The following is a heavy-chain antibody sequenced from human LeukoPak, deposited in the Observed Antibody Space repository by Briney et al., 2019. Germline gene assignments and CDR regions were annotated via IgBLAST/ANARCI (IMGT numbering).Heavy chain of an antibody. J-gene: IGHJ2*01. CDR2: ISAYNGNT. CDR1: GYTFTSYG. V-gene: IGHV1-18*01. CDR3: AKTTMVRGLEYWYFDL. Sequence: ASVKVSCKASGYTFTSYGISWVRQAPGQGLEWMGWISAYNGNTNYAQKLQGRVTMTTDTSTSTAYMELRSLRSDDTAVYYCAKTTMVRGLEYWYFDLWGRGTLVTVSS. D-gene: IGHD3-10*01.